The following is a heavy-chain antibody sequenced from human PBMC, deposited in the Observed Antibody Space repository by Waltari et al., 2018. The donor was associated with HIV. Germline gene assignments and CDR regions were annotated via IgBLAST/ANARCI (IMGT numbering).Heavy chain of an antibody. D-gene: IGHD2-15*01. J-gene: IGHJ4*02. CDR2: YTPKGDSP. CDR3: ARAPCSGGSCRLFDY. CDR1: GYTFISYY. Sequence: QVQLVQSGAEVKKPGASVKVSCKASGYTFISYYMHWVRQAPGQGLAWIGIYTPKGDSPRYGQNIKGRLTMTRETSTSAVYMELSSLRSEDTAVYYCARAPCSGGSCRLFDYWGQGTLVTVSS. V-gene: IGHV1-46*01.